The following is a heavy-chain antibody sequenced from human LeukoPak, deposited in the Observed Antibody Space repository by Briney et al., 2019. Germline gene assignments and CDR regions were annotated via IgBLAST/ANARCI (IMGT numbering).Heavy chain of an antibody. Sequence: GASLRLSCAASGFTFSSYAMSWVRQAPGKGLEWVANIKQDGSEKYYVDSVKGRFTISRDNAKNSLYLQMNSLRAEDTAVYYCASSGIAAAGYWGQGTLVTVSS. D-gene: IGHD6-13*01. CDR2: IKQDGSEK. V-gene: IGHV3-7*03. J-gene: IGHJ4*02. CDR3: ASSGIAAAGY. CDR1: GFTFSSYA.